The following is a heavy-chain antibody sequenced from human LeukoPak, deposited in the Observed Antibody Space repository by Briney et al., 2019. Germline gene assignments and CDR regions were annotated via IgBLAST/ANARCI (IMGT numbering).Heavy chain of an antibody. CDR3: ARDPGGIVATMGDY. D-gene: IGHD5-12*01. CDR2: ISYDGSNK. V-gene: IGHV3-30-3*01. Sequence: QTGGSLRLSCAASGFTFSDAWMSWVRQAPGKGLEWVAVISYDGSNKYYADSVKGRFTISRDNSKNTLYLQMNSLRAEDTAVYYCARDPGGIVATMGDYWGQGTLVTVSS. CDR1: GFTFSDAW. J-gene: IGHJ4*02.